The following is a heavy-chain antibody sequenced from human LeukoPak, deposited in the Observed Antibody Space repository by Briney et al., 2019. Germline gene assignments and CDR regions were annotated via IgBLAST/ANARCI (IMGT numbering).Heavy chain of an antibody. CDR2: ISYDGSNK. Sequence: GGSLRLSCAASGFTFSSYAMHWVRQAPGKGLEWVAVISYDGSNKYYADSVKGRFTISRDNSKNTLYLQMNSLRAEDTAVYYCAGTYDYDAFDIWGQGTMVTVSS. J-gene: IGHJ3*02. CDR3: AGTYDYDAFDI. CDR1: GFTFSSYA. D-gene: IGHD3-22*01. V-gene: IGHV3-30-3*01.